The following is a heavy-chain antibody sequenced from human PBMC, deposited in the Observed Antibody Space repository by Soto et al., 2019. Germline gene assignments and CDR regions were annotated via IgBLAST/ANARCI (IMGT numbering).Heavy chain of an antibody. J-gene: IGHJ4*02. CDR3: AKRGSGSQFDY. D-gene: IGHD1-26*01. CDR2: ISGSGGST. Sequence: EVQLLESGGGLVQPGGSLRLSCAASGFTFSSYAMSWVRQAPGKGLEWVSVISGSGGSTYYADSVKGRFTISRDTSKNTLYLQMNSLRAEDTAVHYCAKRGSGSQFDYWGQGTLVTVSS. CDR1: GFTFSSYA. V-gene: IGHV3-23*01.